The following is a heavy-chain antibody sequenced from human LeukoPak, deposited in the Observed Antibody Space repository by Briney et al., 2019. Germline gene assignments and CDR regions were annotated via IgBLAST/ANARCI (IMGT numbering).Heavy chain of an antibody. CDR3: ARVLVGATVVPDY. J-gene: IGHJ4*02. Sequence: ASVKVSCKASGYTFTGYYMHWVRQAPGQGLEWMGWINPNSGGTNYAQKLQGRVTMTTDTSTSTAYMELRSLRSDDTAVYYCARVLVGATVVPDYWGQGTLVTVSS. D-gene: IGHD1-26*01. CDR1: GYTFTGYY. V-gene: IGHV1-2*02. CDR2: INPNSGGT.